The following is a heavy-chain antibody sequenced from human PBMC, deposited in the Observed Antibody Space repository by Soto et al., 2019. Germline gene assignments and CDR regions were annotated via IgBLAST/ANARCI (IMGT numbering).Heavy chain of an antibody. CDR3: ARDGAPRLYYYYYGMDV. V-gene: IGHV1-69*13. D-gene: IGHD3-16*01. Sequence: SVKVSCKASGGTFSSYAISWVRQAPGQGLEWMGGIIPIFGTANYAQKFQGRVTITADESTSTAYTELSSLRSEDTAVYYCARDGAPRLYYYYYGMDVWGQGTTVTVSS. CDR1: GGTFSSYA. J-gene: IGHJ6*02. CDR2: IIPIFGTA.